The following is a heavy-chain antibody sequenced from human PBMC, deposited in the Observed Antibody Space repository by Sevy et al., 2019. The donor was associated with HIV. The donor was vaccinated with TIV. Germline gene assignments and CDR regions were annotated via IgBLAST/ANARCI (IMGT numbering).Heavy chain of an antibody. J-gene: IGHJ6*02. CDR2: IYPDDSDT. D-gene: IGHD4-17*01. CDR3: ARHHASYGVTGYYYYSGLDV. Sequence: GESLKISCKGSEYSFRTYWIGWVRQMPGKGLEWMGIIYPDDSDTRYSPSFQGKVTISANKSINTAYLQWNSLRASDIAMYYCARHHASYGVTGYYYYSGLDVWGQGTTVTVSS. CDR1: EYSFRTYW. V-gene: IGHV5-51*01.